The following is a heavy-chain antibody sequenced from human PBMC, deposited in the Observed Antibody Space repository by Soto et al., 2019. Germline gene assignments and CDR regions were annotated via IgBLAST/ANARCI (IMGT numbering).Heavy chain of an antibody. CDR2: IYYTGST. J-gene: IGHJ4*02. CDR1: AGSISSGDYY. D-gene: IGHD2-2*01. CDR3: ARYQKGPFDH. V-gene: IGHV4-30-4*01. Sequence: SETLSLTCTVSAGSISSGDYYCSWIRQPPGKGLEWIGYIYYTGSTYYNRPLKSRLTISIDRSKHHFSLNLTSATAADTAVYFCARYQKGPFDHWGQGILVTVSS.